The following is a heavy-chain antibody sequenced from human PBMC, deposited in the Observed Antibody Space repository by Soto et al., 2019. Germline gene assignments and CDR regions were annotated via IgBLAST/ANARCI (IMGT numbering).Heavy chain of an antibody. D-gene: IGHD2-15*01. V-gene: IGHV4-34*01. Sequence: SETLSLTCAVYGGSFSGYYWSWIRQPPGKGLEWIGELNHSGSTNYNPSLRSRVTLSVDTSKNQFSLRLNSVTVADTAVYFCAGFVVPASRNSDFDYWGQGALVTVSS. CDR1: GGSFSGYY. CDR3: AGFVVPASRNSDFDY. J-gene: IGHJ4*02. CDR2: LNHSGST.